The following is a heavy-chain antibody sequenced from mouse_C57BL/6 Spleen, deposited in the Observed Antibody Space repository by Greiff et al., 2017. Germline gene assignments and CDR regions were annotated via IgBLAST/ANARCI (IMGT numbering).Heavy chain of an antibody. CDR2: INPSSGYT. D-gene: IGHD2-2*01. J-gene: IGHJ2*01. CDR3: ARMVTTRDYFDY. Sequence: VQLQQSGAELARPGASVKMSCKASGYTFTSYTMHWVKQRPGQGLEWIGYINPSSGYTKYNQKFKDKATLTADKSSSTAYMQLSSLTSEDSAVYYCARMVTTRDYFDYWGQGTTLTVSS. V-gene: IGHV1-4*01. CDR1: GYTFTSYT.